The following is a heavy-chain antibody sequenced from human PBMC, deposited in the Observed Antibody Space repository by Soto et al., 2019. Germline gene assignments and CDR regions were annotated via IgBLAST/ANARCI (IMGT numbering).Heavy chain of an antibody. D-gene: IGHD2-2*01. Sequence: QVQLEQSGAEVKKPGASVKVSCKASGYTFSSYGLSWVRQAPGQGLEWMGWISTYNGNTKYAQKFQGRVTMTTDTSTSTAYMEVRSLRSDDTAMYYCARGVVVVPATMFRYFDLWGRGTLVTVSP. CDR2: ISTYNGNT. CDR3: ARGVVVVPATMFRYFDL. CDR1: GYTFSSYG. V-gene: IGHV1-18*01. J-gene: IGHJ2*01.